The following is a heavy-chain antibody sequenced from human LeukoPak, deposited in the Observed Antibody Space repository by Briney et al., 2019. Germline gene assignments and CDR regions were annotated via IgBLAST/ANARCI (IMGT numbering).Heavy chain of an antibody. CDR2: IYHSGST. D-gene: IGHD6-6*01. Sequence: PSQTLSLTCTVSGGSISSGGYYWSWIRQPPGKGLEWIGYIYHSGSTYYNPSLKSRVTISVDRSKNQFSLKLSSVTAADTAVYYCARAEEYSSSFDYWGQGTLVTVSS. V-gene: IGHV4-30-2*01. J-gene: IGHJ4*02. CDR1: GGSISSGGYY. CDR3: ARAEEYSSSFDY.